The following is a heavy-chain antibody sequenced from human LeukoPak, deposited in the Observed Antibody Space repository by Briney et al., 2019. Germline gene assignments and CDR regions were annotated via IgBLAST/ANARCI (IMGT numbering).Heavy chain of an antibody. D-gene: IGHD3-22*01. J-gene: IGHJ3*01. CDR1: GFRFSNYC. V-gene: IGHV5-51*01. CDR2: IYPGDSDA. Sequence: GGSLKISCKASGFRFSNYCIGWVRQMPGKGLEWMGIIYPGDSDARYSPSSRGQVTVSADKSISTVYLQWSSLKASDTAMYYCTRHPMGGYYDASGAPMDAFDLWGQGTMVTVSS. CDR3: TRHPMGGYYDASGAPMDAFDL.